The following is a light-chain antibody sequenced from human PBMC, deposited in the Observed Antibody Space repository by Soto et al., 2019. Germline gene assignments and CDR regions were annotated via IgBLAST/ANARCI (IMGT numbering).Light chain of an antibody. V-gene: IGKV1-39*01. CDR2: TAS. CDR3: QQRSNWPDS. Sequence: DIQMTQSPSALSASVVDGVTITCRASQNIKKYLNWYRQKPGKAPDLLIYTASSLQVGFPSRFSGSGSGTDFTLTISSLEPEDSAVYYCQQRSNWPDSFGGGTKVDI. CDR1: QNIKKY. J-gene: IGKJ4*01.